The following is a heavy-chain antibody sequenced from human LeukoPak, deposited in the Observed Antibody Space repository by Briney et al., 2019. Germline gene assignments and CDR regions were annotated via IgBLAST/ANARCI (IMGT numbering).Heavy chain of an antibody. V-gene: IGHV3-30*03. CDR3: VIKAADDY. D-gene: IGHD2-15*01. Sequence: PGGSLRHSCAASGFTFSSYGMHWVRQAPGKGLEWVAVISYDGSNKYYADSVKGRFTISRDNSKNTLYLQMNSLRAGDTAVYYCVIKAADDYWGQGTLVTVSS. CDR1: GFTFSSYG. J-gene: IGHJ4*02. CDR2: ISYDGSNK.